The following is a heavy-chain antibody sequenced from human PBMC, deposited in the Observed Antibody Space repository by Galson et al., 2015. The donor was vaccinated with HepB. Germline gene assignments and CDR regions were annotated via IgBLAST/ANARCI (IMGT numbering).Heavy chain of an antibody. CDR3: ARIEGAPEWLDFWSPPETNYGMDV. J-gene: IGHJ6*02. CDR2: IWYNGNK. V-gene: IGHV3-33*01. Sequence: SLRLSCAVSGFTFRNYGMHWVRQAPGKGLEWVAVIWYNGNKNYADSVKGRFTISRDDSMNTLYLQMNSLRVEDTAVYYCARIEGAPEWLDFWSPPETNYGMDVWGQGTTVTVSS. D-gene: IGHD3-3*01. CDR1: GFTFRNYG.